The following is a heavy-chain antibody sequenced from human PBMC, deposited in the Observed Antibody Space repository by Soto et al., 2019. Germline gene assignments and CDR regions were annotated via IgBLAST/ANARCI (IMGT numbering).Heavy chain of an antibody. D-gene: IGHD2-2*01. CDR1: GGSIASGAYY. CDR3: VRKQTGVDGAFDY. J-gene: IGHJ4*02. V-gene: IGHV4-39*01. CDR2: IYYTGTT. Sequence: PSETLSLTCTVSGGSIASGAYYWNWIRQSPGKGLEWIGNIYYTGTTYYNPSLKSRLTISVDTSKNQFSLRLSSVTAADTAVYYCVRKQTGVDGAFDYWGEGTLVTVSS.